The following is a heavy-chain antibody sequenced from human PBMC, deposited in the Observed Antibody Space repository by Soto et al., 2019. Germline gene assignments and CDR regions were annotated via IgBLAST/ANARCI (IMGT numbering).Heavy chain of an antibody. CDR1: GGTFSSYA. CDR2: ITPIFGTA. CDR3: ASSSTGLSYYYYGMDV. V-gene: IGHV1-69*06. D-gene: IGHD6-6*01. Sequence: QVQLVQSGAEVKKPGSSVKVSCKASGGTFSSYAISWVRQAPGQGLEWMGWITPIFGTANYAQKFQGRVTITADKSTSTAYMELSSLRSEDTAVYYCASSSTGLSYYYYGMDVWGQGTTVTVSS. J-gene: IGHJ6*02.